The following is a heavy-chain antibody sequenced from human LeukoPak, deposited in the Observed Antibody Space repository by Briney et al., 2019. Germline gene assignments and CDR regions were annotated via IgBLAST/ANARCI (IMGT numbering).Heavy chain of an antibody. J-gene: IGHJ3*01. V-gene: IGHV4-59*01. CDR2: VHYSAST. D-gene: IGHD1-26*01. CDR3: ARDRRWEQLHAFDL. CDR1: GDSISSYF. Sequence: PSETLSLTCTVSGDSISSYFWSWSRQPPGEGLEWIAYVHYSASTNYNPSLKSRVTISIDTAWNQFSLMLSSVTAADTALYYCARDRRWEQLHAFDLWGPGAMVTVSS.